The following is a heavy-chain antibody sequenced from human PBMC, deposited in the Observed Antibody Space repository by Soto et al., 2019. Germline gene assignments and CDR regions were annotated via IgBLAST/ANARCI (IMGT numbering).Heavy chain of an antibody. J-gene: IGHJ4*02. V-gene: IGHV3-23*01. CDR3: AKVDTAMVSFDY. CDR1: GFTFSSYA. Sequence: QTGGSLRLSCAASGFTFSSYAMSWVRQAPGKGLEWVSAISGSGGSTYYADSVKGRFTISRDNSKNTLYLQMNSLRAEDTAVYYCAKVDTAMVSFDYWGQGTLVTVSS. CDR2: ISGSGGST. D-gene: IGHD5-18*01.